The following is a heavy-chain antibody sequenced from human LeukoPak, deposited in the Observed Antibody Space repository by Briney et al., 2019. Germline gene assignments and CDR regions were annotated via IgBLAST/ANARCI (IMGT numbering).Heavy chain of an antibody. Sequence: GGSLRLSCAASGMYWMHWVRQAPGKGLVWVSHINSDGSWTSYADSVKGRFTISKDNAKNTVYLQMSNLRVEDTAVYYCVSFYETYWGRGTLVTVSS. CDR2: INSDGSWT. V-gene: IGHV3-74*01. CDR3: VSFYETY. J-gene: IGHJ4*02. CDR1: GMYW. D-gene: IGHD2/OR15-2a*01.